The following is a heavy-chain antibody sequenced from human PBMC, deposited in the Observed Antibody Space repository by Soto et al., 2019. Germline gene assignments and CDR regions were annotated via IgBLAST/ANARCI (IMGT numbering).Heavy chain of an antibody. CDR1: GFTFRTYT. D-gene: IGHD3-10*01. V-gene: IGHV3-21*01. Sequence: EVQLVESGGGLVKPGGSLRLSCISSGFTFRTYTMNWVRQAPGTGLEWVSGIRGFSPYTFYAESVKGRFTISRDNAKKSLYLQMNSLRAEETAVYYCARDRGYDAHDYYYNAMDVWGQGTTVTVSS. J-gene: IGHJ6*02. CDR3: ARDRGYDAHDYYYNAMDV. CDR2: IRGFSPYT.